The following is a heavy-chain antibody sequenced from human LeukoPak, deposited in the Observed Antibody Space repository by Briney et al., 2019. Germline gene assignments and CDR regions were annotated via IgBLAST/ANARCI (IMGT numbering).Heavy chain of an antibody. V-gene: IGHV4-34*01. CDR1: GGSFSGYY. CDR3: ARGNLRSSGWASSQIDY. D-gene: IGHD6-19*01. Sequence: SETLSLTCAVYGGSFSGYYWTWIRQPPGKGLEWIGEINHSGSTNYNPSLKSRVTISVDTSKNQFSLKLSSVTAADTAVYYCARGNLRSSGWASSQIDYWGQGTLVTVSS. CDR2: INHSGST. J-gene: IGHJ4*02.